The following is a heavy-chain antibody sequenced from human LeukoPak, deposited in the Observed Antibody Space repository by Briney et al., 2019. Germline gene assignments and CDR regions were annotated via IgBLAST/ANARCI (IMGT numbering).Heavy chain of an antibody. CDR3: AILNRGGNFDY. J-gene: IGHJ4*02. CDR1: GFTFSNYA. D-gene: IGHD3-16*01. CDR2: ISVFNGKT. V-gene: IGHV1-18*01. Sequence: EASVKVSCKASGFTFSNYAITWVRQAPGRGLEWMGWISVFNGKTKYVQKLQGRLTMTTDASTNTAYMELKSLRSDDTAVYYCAILNRGGNFDYWGQGTLVTVSS.